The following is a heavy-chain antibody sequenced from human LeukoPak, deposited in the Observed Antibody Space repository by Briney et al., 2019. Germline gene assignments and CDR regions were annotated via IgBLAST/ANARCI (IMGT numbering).Heavy chain of an antibody. J-gene: IGHJ4*02. CDR2: IWYDRSNT. CDR1: GFTFSNYA. V-gene: IGHV3-33*01. CDR3: ARDNGYGSGSYPDY. D-gene: IGHD3-10*01. Sequence: PGRSLRLSCAASGFTFSNYAMHWVRQAPGKGLEWVAVIWYDRSNTYYADSVKGRFTISRDNSENTLYLQMNSLRAEDTAVYYCARDNGYGSGSYPDYWGQGTLVTVSS.